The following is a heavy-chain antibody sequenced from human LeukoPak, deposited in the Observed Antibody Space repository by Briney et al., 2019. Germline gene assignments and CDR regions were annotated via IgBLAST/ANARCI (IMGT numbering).Heavy chain of an antibody. CDR1: GFTVSSNY. CDR3: ARGGYSGYDWFYFDY. Sequence: GGSLRLSCAASGFTVSSNYMSWVRQAPGKGLEWVSVIYSGGSTYHADSVKGRFAISRDNSKNTLYLQMNSLRAEDTAVYYCARGGYSGYDWFYFDYWGQGTLVTVSS. CDR2: IYSGGST. D-gene: IGHD5-12*01. V-gene: IGHV3-66*01. J-gene: IGHJ4*02.